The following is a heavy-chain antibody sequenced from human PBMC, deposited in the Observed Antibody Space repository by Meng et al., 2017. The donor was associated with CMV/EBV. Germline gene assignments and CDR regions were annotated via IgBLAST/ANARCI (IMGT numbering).Heavy chain of an antibody. CDR1: GFTFSSYA. V-gene: IGHV3-30*04. D-gene: IGHD1-1*01. CDR2: ISYDGSNK. J-gene: IGHJ5*02. CDR3: ARSTGTVPVDP. Sequence: GESLKISCAASGFTFSSYAMHWVRQAPGKGLEWVAVISYDGSNKYYADSVKGRFTISRDNAKSSLYLQMNSLRAEDTAVYYCARSTGTVPVDPWGQGTLVTVSS.